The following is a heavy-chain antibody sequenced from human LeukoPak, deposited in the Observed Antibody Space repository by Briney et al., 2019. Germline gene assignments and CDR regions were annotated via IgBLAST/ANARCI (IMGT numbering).Heavy chain of an antibody. CDR3: ARDNSVGDNAWWFDP. Sequence: ASVKVSCKASGYTFTSYGISWVRQAPGQGLEWMGLINPTGGSTGYAQKFQGRVTMARDMSTSTDYMELSSLRSEDTAIYYCARDNSVGDNAWWFDPWGQGTLVTVSS. V-gene: IGHV1-46*01. D-gene: IGHD1-26*01. CDR2: INPTGGST. CDR1: GYTFTSYG. J-gene: IGHJ5*02.